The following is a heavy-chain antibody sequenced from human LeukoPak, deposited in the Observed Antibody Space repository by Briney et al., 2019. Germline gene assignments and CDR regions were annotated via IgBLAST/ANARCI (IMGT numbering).Heavy chain of an antibody. CDR1: GFTFSSYG. CDR3: AQGVLLWFGELSNKGFDY. J-gene: IGHJ4*02. Sequence: GRSLRLSCAASGFTFSSYGMHWVRQAPGKGLEWVAVISYDGSNKYYADSVKGRFTISRDNSKNTLYLQMNSLRAEDTAVYYCAQGVLLWFGELSNKGFDYWGQGTLVTVSS. D-gene: IGHD3-10*01. CDR2: ISYDGSNK. V-gene: IGHV3-30*03.